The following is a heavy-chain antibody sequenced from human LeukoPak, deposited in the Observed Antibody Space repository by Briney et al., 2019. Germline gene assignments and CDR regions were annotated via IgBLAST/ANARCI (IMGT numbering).Heavy chain of an antibody. V-gene: IGHV4-34*01. CDR1: GGSFSGYY. J-gene: IGHJ5*02. Sequence: SETLSLTCAVYGGSFSGYYWSWIRQPPGKGLEWIGEINHSGSTNYNPSLKSRVTISVDTSKNQFSLKLSSVTAADTAVYYCARGHRDYDFGSGYLRGDFVPWGQGTLVTVSS. CDR2: INHSGST. D-gene: IGHD3-3*01. CDR3: ARGHRDYDFGSGYLRGDFVP.